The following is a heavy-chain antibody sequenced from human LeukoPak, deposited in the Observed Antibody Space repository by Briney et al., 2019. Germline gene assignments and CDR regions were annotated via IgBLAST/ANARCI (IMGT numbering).Heavy chain of an antibody. J-gene: IGHJ4*02. CDR2: IYYTGIT. CDR1: GGSISSGTHY. Sequence: SQTLSLTCTVSGGSISSGTHYYNWIRQHPGKGLEWIGYIYYTGITSCNPSLKSRVAMSVDTSMNQVSLKVTSLTAADTAVYYCAASSGVTLGRFWGQGALVTVSS. D-gene: IGHD3-16*01. V-gene: IGHV4-31*03. CDR3: AASSGVTLGRF.